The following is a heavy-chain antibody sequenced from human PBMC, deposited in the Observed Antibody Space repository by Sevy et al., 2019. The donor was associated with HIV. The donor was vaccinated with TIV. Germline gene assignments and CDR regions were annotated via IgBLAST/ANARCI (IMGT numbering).Heavy chain of an antibody. Sequence: GGSLRLSCVGSGFTFSRHAMHWVRQAPGEGLEWVAVILYDGSNKYYADSVKGRFTISRDNSKNTLDLEMNSLRPEDTAVYYCARSAVAGIEAWFDPWGLGTLVTVSS. CDR2: ILYDGSNK. CDR3: ARSAVAGIEAWFDP. V-gene: IGHV3-30-3*01. J-gene: IGHJ5*02. D-gene: IGHD6-19*01. CDR1: GFTFSRHA.